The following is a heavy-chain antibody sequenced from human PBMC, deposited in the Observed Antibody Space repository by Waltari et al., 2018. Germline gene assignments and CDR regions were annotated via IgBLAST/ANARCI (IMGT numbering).Heavy chain of an antibody. D-gene: IGHD3-16*01. CDR2: IYTSGST. V-gene: IGHV4-61*09. Sequence: QVQLQESGPGLVKPSQTLSLTCTVSGGSIRSGSYYWSWIRQPAGKGLEWIGYIYTSGSTNYNPSLKSRVTISVDTSKNQFSLKLSSVTAADTAVYYCARAGHPFVAVLWGQGTLVTVSS. CDR1: GGSIRSGSYY. J-gene: IGHJ4*02. CDR3: ARAGHPFVAVL.